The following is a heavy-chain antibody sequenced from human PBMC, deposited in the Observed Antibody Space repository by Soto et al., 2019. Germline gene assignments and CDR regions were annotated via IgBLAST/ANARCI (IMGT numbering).Heavy chain of an antibody. CDR1: RFTFSKSG. CDR2: ISYDGSKT. CDR3: AKDWKRITMVRELYYGMDV. V-gene: IGHV3-30*18. J-gene: IGHJ6*02. Sequence: GGSLRLSCAASRFTFSKSGMHWVRQAPGKGLEWVAVISYDGSKTYYANSVKGRFTISRDNSKNTLYLQMNSLRAEDTAVYYCAKDWKRITMVRELYYGMDVWGQGTTVTVSS. D-gene: IGHD3-10*01.